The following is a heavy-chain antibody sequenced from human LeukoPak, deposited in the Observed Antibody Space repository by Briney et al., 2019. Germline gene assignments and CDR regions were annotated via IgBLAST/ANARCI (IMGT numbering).Heavy chain of an antibody. J-gene: IGHJ4*02. Sequence: GGFLRLSCAASGFTFSIYSMNWVRQTPGKGLEWVSSISSSSTYIYYADSVKGRFTISRDNAKNSLYLQMNSLRAEDTAVYYCAREPTAMILWGQGTLVTVSS. CDR1: GFTFSIYS. D-gene: IGHD5-18*01. CDR2: ISSSSTYI. V-gene: IGHV3-21*01. CDR3: AREPTAMIL.